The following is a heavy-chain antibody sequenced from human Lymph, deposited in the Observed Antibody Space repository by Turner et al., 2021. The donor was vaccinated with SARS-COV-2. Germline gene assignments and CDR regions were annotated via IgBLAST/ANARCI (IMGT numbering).Heavy chain of an antibody. Sequence: LLEFGGGVVEHGRSLRLSCAAAGLTFSTYALYWVRQAPGKGLEWGAVISDDGSNKYYADSVKGRFTISRDNSKITLYLQVNSLRAEDTAVYYCARYASGGYFYYGMDVWGQGTTVTVSS. V-gene: IGHV3-30*04. CDR1: GLTFSTYA. CDR2: ISDDGSNK. J-gene: IGHJ6*02. D-gene: IGHD3-10*01. CDR3: ARYASGGYFYYGMDV.